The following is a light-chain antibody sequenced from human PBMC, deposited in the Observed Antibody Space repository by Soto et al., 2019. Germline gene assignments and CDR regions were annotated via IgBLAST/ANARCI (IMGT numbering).Light chain of an antibody. V-gene: IGLV8-61*01. Sequence: QAVVTQEPSFSVSPGGTVTLTSGLSSGSVSISYYPSWYQQTPGQAPRTLIYGTNTRSSWVPDRFSGSILGNKAALTITGAQADVESDYYCVLYMGSGISVFGGGTKLTVL. CDR3: VLYMGSGISV. CDR1: SGSVSISYY. CDR2: GTN. J-gene: IGLJ2*01.